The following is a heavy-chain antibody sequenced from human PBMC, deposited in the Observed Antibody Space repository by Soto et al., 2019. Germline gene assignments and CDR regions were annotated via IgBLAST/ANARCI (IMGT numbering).Heavy chain of an antibody. CDR1: GFTVSSSY. V-gene: IGHV3-66*01. CDR2: IYSGGRT. Sequence: EVQLVEAGGGLVQPGGSLRLSCAASGFTVSSSYLSWVRQAPGKGLEWVSVIYSGGRTYYSASVKGRFTISRDASKNTLYLQMNSLRVEDTAVYYCAREPPRSGFDYWGQGPLVTVSS. J-gene: IGHJ4*02. CDR3: AREPPRSGFDY.